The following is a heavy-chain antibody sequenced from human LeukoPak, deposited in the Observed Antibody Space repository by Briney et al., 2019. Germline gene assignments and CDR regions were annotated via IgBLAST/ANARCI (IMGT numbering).Heavy chain of an antibody. V-gene: IGHV1-69*01. CDR3: ARAPTFGTVTCYFDY. Sequence: GASVKVSCKASGGTFSSYAINWVRQAPGQGLEWMGGIIPIFGTANYAQKFQGRVTITADESTSTAYMELSSLRSEDTAVYYCARAPTFGTVTCYFDYWGQGTLVTVSS. CDR2: IIPIFGTA. CDR1: GGTFSSYA. D-gene: IGHD4-17*01. J-gene: IGHJ4*02.